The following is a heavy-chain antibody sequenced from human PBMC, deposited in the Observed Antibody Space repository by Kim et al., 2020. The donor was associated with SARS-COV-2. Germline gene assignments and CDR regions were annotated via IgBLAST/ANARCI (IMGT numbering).Heavy chain of an antibody. D-gene: IGHD3-10*01. CDR2: INIGDGNT. CDR1: GYTFSKNG. CDR3: ARGGPFSGSGSPFDY. Sequence: ASVKVSCKASGYTFSKNGIDWVRQAPGQRLEWMGWINIGDGNTEYSEKFYDRLTITRDTSASASYLELSRLTSEDSGGYYCARGGPFSGSGSPFDYWGQG. V-gene: IGHV1-3*04. J-gene: IGHJ4*02.